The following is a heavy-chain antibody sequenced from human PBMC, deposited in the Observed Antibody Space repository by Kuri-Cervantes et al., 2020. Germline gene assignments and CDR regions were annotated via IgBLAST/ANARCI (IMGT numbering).Heavy chain of an antibody. CDR1: GFTFSSYW. CDR2: IKQDGSEK. CDR3: GRGGGYPSF. V-gene: IGHV3-7*01. Sequence: WGSLRLSCAASGFTFSSYWMSWVRQAPGKGLEWVANIKQDGSEKYYVDSVKGRFTISRDNAKNSLYLEMSSLRGDDTAVYYCGRGGGYPSFWGQGTLVTVSS. D-gene: IGHD6-25*01. J-gene: IGHJ4*02.